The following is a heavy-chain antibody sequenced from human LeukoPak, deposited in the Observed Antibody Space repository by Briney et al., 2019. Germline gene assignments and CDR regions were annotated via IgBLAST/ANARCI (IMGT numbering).Heavy chain of an antibody. CDR2: VSSSGGST. CDR1: GFTFSTYT. Sequence: PGGSLRLSCSASGFTFSTYTMHWVRQAPGKGLEYVSAVSSSGGSTYYADSVKGRFTISRDNSRNTLYLQMSSLRTKDTAVYYCVKDLLGTGSTSRGFDSWGQGTLVTVSS. V-gene: IGHV3-64D*06. J-gene: IGHJ4*02. D-gene: IGHD2-2*01. CDR3: VKDLLGTGSTSRGFDS.